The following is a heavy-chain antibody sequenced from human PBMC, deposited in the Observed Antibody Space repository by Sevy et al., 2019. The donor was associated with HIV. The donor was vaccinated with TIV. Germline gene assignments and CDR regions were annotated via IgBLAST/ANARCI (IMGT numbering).Heavy chain of an antibody. CDR1: GYSFNMYG. CDR3: ARHRPQGVVIIPGSGYHYGADF. CDR2: ISAYTGDT. D-gene: IGHD3-3*01. V-gene: IGHV1-18*01. Sequence: ASVKVSCKTSGYSFNMYGISWVRQAPGQGLEWMGWISAYTGDTDYRQMFRGRVTMTTDASTNTAYRELRRLTSDDTAMYYCARHRPQGVVIIPGSGYHYGADFWGQGTMVTVSS. J-gene: IGHJ6*02.